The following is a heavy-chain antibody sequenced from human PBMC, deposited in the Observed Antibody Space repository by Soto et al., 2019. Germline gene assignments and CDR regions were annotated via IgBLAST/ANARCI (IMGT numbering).Heavy chain of an antibody. V-gene: IGHV1-18*01. D-gene: IGHD3-10*01. CDR1: GYTFTSYG. CDR3: ARAYYGSGSYHWFDP. CDR2: ISACNGNT. Sequence: ASVKVSCKASGYTFTSYGISWVRQAPGQGLEWMGWISACNGNTNYAQKFQGRVTITRDTSASTAYMELSSLRSEDTAVYYCARAYYGSGSYHWFDPWGQGTLVTVS. J-gene: IGHJ5*02.